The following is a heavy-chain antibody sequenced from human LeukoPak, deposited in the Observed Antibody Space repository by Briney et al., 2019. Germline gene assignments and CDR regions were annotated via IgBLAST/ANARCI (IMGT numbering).Heavy chain of an antibody. V-gene: IGHV1-2*02. CDR1: GYTFTGYY. CDR3: ARAAWGYSSSWYNY. D-gene: IGHD6-13*01. J-gene: IGHJ4*02. Sequence: GASVKVSYKASGYTFTGYYMHWVRQAPGQGLEWMGWINPNSGGTNYAQKFQGRVTMTRDTSISTAYMELSRLRSDDTAVYYCARAAWGYSSSWYNYWGQGTLVTVSS. CDR2: INPNSGGT.